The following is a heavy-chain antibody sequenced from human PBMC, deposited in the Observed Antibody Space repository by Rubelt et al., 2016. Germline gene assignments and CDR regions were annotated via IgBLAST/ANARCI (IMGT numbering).Heavy chain of an antibody. Sequence: QVQLQESGPGLVKPSETLSLTCAVSGGSISTYYWSWIRQPPGKGLEWIGYIYYSGSTNYNPSLQSRVTISVDMSNNQFSLKMDSVTAADTAVYFCARHSSYGGKTWFDPWGQGTLVTVSS. D-gene: IGHD4-23*01. V-gene: IGHV4-59*08. CDR2: IYYSGST. CDR3: ARHSSYGGKTWFDP. J-gene: IGHJ5*02. CDR1: GGSISTYY.